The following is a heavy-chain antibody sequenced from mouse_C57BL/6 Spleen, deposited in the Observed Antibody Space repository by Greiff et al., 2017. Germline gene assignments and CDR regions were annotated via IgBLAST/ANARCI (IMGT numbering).Heavy chain of an antibody. Sequence: QVQLQQSGAELARPGASVKLSCKASGYTFTSYGISWVKQRTGQGLEWIGEIYPRSGNTYYNEKFKGKATLTADKSSSTAYMELRSLTSGDSAVYFCARGYDYDGEYYFDDWGQGTTLTVTS. V-gene: IGHV1-81*01. J-gene: IGHJ2*01. D-gene: IGHD2-4*01. CDR3: ARGYDYDGEYYFDD. CDR2: IYPRSGNT. CDR1: GYTFTSYG.